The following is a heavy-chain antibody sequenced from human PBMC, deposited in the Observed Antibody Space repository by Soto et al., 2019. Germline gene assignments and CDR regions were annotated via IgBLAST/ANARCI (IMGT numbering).Heavy chain of an antibody. CDR2: INPSGGST. CDR3: ARDQGNYDSSGSFDY. V-gene: IGHV1-46*01. CDR1: GYTFTSYY. Sequence: ASVKVSCKASGYTFTSYYMHWVRQAPGQGLEWMGIINPSGGSTSYAQKFQGRVTMTRDTSTSTVYMELSSLRSEDTAVYYCARDQGNYDSSGSFDYWGQGTLVTVSS. J-gene: IGHJ4*02. D-gene: IGHD3-22*01.